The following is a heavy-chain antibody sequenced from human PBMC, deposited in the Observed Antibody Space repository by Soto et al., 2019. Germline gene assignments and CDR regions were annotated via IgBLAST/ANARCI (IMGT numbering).Heavy chain of an antibody. D-gene: IGHD3-16*02. CDR3: ARDRRGLRLGELSPRVRFYP. CDR1: GGSISSGGFS. Sequence: PSETLSLTCAVSGGSISSGGFSWNWIRQSPPTKGLAWIGHIYQSGTAYYNPSLKSRVIISVDTSKNQFSLKLTYVPAADTAVYYCARDRRGLRLGELSPRVRFYPWGQGTLVTVSS. V-gene: IGHV4-30-2*06. J-gene: IGHJ5*02. CDR2: IYQSGTA.